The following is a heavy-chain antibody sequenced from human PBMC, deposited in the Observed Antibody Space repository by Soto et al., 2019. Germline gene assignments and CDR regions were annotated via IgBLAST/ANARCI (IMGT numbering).Heavy chain of an antibody. CDR3: ARETRGWVQPKDAFDL. J-gene: IGHJ3*01. CDR2: IKQGGSET. Sequence: EEQLVESGGGSVQPGGSLRLSCAASGFTFSDYWMTWVRQAPGKGLEWVGNIKQGGSETFYAASVKGRFVISRDNAKESLYLQMNSLRVEDTAVYYCARETRGWVQPKDAFDLWGQGTMVTVYS. V-gene: IGHV3-7*03. CDR1: GFTFSDYW. D-gene: IGHD3-10*01.